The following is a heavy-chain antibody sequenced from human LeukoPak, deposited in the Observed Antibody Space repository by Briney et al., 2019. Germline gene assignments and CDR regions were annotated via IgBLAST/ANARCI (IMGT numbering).Heavy chain of an antibody. Sequence: SETLSLTCSVSGGSISSFTTNYWSWIRQPPGKGLEWIGYIYYSGSTNYNPSLKSRVTISVDTSKNQFSLKLSSVTAADTAVYYCARGGSSGSYYTLDYWGQGTLVTVSS. CDR3: ARGGSSGSYYTLDY. D-gene: IGHD3-10*01. J-gene: IGHJ4*02. CDR1: GGSISSFTTNY. CDR2: IYYSGST. V-gene: IGHV4-59*01.